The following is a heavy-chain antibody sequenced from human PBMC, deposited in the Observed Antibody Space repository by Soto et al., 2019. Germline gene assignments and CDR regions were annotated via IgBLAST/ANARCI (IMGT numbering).Heavy chain of an antibody. J-gene: IGHJ4*02. CDR3: ASYSSGWPLDY. CDR1: GFTFSDYY. V-gene: IGHV3-11*01. Sequence: GGSLRLSCAASGFTFSDYYVSWIRQAPGKGLEWVSYISSSGSTIYYADSVKGRFTISRDNAKNSLYLQMNSLRAEDTAVYYCASYSSGWPLDYWGQGTLVTVSS. CDR2: ISSSGSTI. D-gene: IGHD6-19*01.